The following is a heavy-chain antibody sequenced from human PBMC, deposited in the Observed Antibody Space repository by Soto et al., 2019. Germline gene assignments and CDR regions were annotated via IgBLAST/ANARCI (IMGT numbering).Heavy chain of an antibody. CDR3: AREDSSSWYYYFDY. CDR1: GYTFTSYG. V-gene: IGHV1-18*01. D-gene: IGHD6-13*01. Sequence: ASVKVSCKASGYTFTSYGISWVRQAPGQGLEWMGWISAYNGNTNYAQKLQGRVTMTTDTSTSTAYMELRSLRSDDTAVYYCAREDSSSWYYYFDYWGQGTLVTVSS. J-gene: IGHJ4*02. CDR2: ISAYNGNT.